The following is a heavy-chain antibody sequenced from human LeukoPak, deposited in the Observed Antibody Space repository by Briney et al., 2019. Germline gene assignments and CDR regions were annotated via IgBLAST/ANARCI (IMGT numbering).Heavy chain of an antibody. CDR2: INTDGMIT. CDR1: GFPFSNYW. CDR3: ARDRIAVAGTSYYYYGMDV. V-gene: IGHV3-74*01. D-gene: IGHD6-19*01. J-gene: IGHJ6*02. Sequence: PGGSLRLSCAASGFPFSNYWMHWVRQVPGKGLVWVSRINTDGMITSYADSVKGRFTISRDNSKNTLYLQMNSLRAEDTAVYYCARDRIAVAGTSYYYYGMDVWGQGTTVTVSS.